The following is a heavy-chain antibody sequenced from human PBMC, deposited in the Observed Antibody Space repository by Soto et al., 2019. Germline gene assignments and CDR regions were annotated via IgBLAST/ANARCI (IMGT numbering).Heavy chain of an antibody. CDR2: INYSGST. Sequence: QVQLQESGPGLLKPSETLSLTCTVSGCSISRYYWSWIRQPPGKGLEWIGYINYSGSTNYNPSLQSRVTISVDTSKNQFSLKLSTVTAADTAVYYCARAWGRNVFDYWGQGTLVTVAS. V-gene: IGHV4-59*08. D-gene: IGHD3-16*01. CDR1: GCSISRYY. J-gene: IGHJ4*02. CDR3: ARAWGRNVFDY.